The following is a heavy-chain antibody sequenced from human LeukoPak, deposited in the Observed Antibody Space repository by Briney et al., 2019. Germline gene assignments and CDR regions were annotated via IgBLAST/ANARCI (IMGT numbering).Heavy chain of an antibody. D-gene: IGHD3-10*01. J-gene: IGHJ6*02. Sequence: GGSLRLSCAASGFTFSGYYMSWVRQVPGKGLEWVATIKQDGSERYYVGSVRGRFTISRDNANNSLYLQMNSLRVEDTGVYYCARDYYASGSYYIGYYYGMDVWGQGTTVTVSS. V-gene: IGHV3-7*01. CDR1: GFTFSGYY. CDR2: IKQDGSER. CDR3: ARDYYASGSYYIGYYYGMDV.